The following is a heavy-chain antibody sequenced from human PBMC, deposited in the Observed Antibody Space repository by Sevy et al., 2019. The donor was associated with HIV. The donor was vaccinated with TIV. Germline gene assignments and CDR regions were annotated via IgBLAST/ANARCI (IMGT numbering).Heavy chain of an antibody. J-gene: IGHJ3*02. CDR2: IYGSSGGT. CDR1: GFTFISYA. V-gene: IGHV3-23*01. D-gene: IGHD3-22*01. CDR3: AGGRYDSSGSFDAFDI. Sequence: GGSLRLSCKPSGFTFISYAMSWVRQAPGKGLEWVSTIYGSSGGTYYADSVQGGVTITRDNSKNTLYLQMNSLRTEDTAVYYCAGGRYDSSGSFDAFDIWGQGTMVTVSS.